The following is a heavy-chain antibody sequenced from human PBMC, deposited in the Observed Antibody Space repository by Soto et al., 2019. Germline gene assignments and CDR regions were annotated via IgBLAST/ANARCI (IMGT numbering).Heavy chain of an antibody. D-gene: IGHD3-10*01. CDR2: IKSIADGGTT. V-gene: IGHV3-15*07. J-gene: IGHJ4*02. Sequence: EVNLVESGGGLVKPWVSLRLSCAASGFSFEDACMNWVRQAPGKGLEWVGRIKSIADGGTTEYAAPVKGRFSISRDDSTLTLFLQMNSLQSEATAVYYCSMRPRARDIRVGPLDFWCRGTLVTVSA. CDR3: SMRPRARDIRVGPLDF. CDR1: GFSFEDAC.